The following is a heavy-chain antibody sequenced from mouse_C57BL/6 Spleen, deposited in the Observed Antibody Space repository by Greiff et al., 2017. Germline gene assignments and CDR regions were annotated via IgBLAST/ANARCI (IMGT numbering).Heavy chain of an antibody. D-gene: IGHD2-4*01. CDR3: ARSAYYDYDRYYYAMDY. J-gene: IGHJ4*01. V-gene: IGHV7-3*01. CDR1: GFTFTDYY. Sequence: MLVESGGGLVQPGGSLSLSCAASGFTFTDYYMSWVRQPPGKALEWLGFIRNKANGYTTACSASVKGRFTISRDNSQSILYLQRNALRAEDSATYYCARSAYYDYDRYYYAMDYWGQGTSVTVSS. CDR2: IRNKANGYTT.